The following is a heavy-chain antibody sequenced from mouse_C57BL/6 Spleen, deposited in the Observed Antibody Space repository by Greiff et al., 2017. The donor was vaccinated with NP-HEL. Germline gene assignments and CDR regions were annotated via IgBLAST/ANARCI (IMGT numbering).Heavy chain of an antibody. Sequence: VQLQQPGAELVRPGSSVKLSCKASGYTFTSYWMHWVKQRPIQGLEWIGNIDPSDSETHYNQKFKDKATLTVDKSSSTAYMQLSSLTSEDSAVYYCARGTTVPLDYWGQGTTLTVSS. D-gene: IGHD1-1*01. CDR2: IDPSDSET. J-gene: IGHJ2*01. CDR3: ARGTTVPLDY. CDR1: GYTFTSYW. V-gene: IGHV1-52*01.